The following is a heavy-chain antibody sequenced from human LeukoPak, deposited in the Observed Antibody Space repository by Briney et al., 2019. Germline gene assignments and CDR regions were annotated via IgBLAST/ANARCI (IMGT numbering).Heavy chain of an antibody. Sequence: PSETLSLTCTVSAGSITGNYWSWIRQPPGKGLEWIGYIYYSGSTSYHPSLKSRVTLPVDTSKNQFSLKLRSVTAADTAVYFCARAGTYDTIAYYYDYWGQGTLVTVSA. V-gene: IGHV4-59*01. CDR2: IYYSGST. D-gene: IGHD3-22*01. J-gene: IGHJ4*02. CDR1: AGSITGNY. CDR3: ARAGTYDTIAYYYDY.